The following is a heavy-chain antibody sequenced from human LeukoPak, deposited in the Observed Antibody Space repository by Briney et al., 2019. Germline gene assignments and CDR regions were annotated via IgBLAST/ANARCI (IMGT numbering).Heavy chain of an antibody. CDR1: GGSISSSGYY. D-gene: IGHD3-10*01. J-gene: IGHJ5*02. Sequence: SETLSLTCTVSGGSISSSGYYWAWIRQPPGKGLEWMGSIYYSGSAYYNPSLKSRVTISIDTSKNQFSLKVISVTAADTTVYFCADFYASGSYYNGWSDPWGQGTLVTVSS. V-gene: IGHV4-39*01. CDR3: ADFYASGSYYNGWSDP. CDR2: IYYSGSA.